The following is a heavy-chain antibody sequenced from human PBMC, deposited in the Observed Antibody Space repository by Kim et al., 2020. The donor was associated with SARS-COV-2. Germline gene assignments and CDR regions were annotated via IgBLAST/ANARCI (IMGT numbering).Heavy chain of an antibody. J-gene: IGHJ2*01. CDR2: LYSGGST. CDR3: TGDGGSYDIEF. CDR1: GFTVSSNY. D-gene: IGHD3-9*01. V-gene: IGHV3-53*01. Sequence: GGSLRLSCAASGFTVSSNYMSWVRQAPGKGLEWFSVLYSGGSTYYADSMKGRFTISRDNSQNTLYLQMDSLRAEDTAVYYCTGDGGSYDIEFWGRGTLVTVTS.